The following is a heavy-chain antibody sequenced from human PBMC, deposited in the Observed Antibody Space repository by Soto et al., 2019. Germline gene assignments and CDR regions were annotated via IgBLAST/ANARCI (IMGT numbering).Heavy chain of an antibody. CDR1: GATFSSYA. Sequence: SVKVSCKASGATFSSYAISWVRQAPGQGLEWMGGIIPIFGTANYAQKFQGRVTITANESMSTAYMGLRSLRSELTAVHCCARDSPERRDGYNNLDYWDKGTLITASS. D-gene: IGHD4-4*01. CDR3: ARDSPERRDGYNNLDY. CDR2: IIPIFGTA. J-gene: IGHJ4*02. V-gene: IGHV1-69*13.